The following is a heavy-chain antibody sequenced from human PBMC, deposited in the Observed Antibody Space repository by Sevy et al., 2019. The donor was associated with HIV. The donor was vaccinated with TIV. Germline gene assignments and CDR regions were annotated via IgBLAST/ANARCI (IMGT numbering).Heavy chain of an antibody. CDR1: GGSISSYY. CDR2: IYYSGSP. D-gene: IGHD2-15*01. Sequence: SETLSLTCTVSGGSISSYYWSWIRQPPGKGLERIGYIYYSGSPNYNPSLKSRVTISVDTSKNQFSLKLSSVTAADTAVYYCARVGYCSGGSCYSGLYNYWGQGTLVTVSS. V-gene: IGHV4-59*01. J-gene: IGHJ4*02. CDR3: ARVGYCSGGSCYSGLYNY.